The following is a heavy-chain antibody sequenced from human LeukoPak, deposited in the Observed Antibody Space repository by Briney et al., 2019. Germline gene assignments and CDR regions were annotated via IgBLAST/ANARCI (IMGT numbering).Heavy chain of an antibody. CDR1: GVSISSSYYH. J-gene: IGHJ4*01. Sequence: PSETLSLTCIVSGVSISSSYYHWGWIRQPPGKGLEWIGSIYYSRITYYNSSLKSRVTTSIDTTKNQVSLNLTSMTAADTAVYYCAKSGGYGLIDYWGQGTLVTVSS. CDR3: AKSGGYGLIDY. V-gene: IGHV4-39*01. D-gene: IGHD1-26*01. CDR2: IYYSRIT.